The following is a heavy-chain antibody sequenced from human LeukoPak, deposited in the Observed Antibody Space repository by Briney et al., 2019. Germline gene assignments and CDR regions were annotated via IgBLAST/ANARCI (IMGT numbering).Heavy chain of an antibody. CDR3: ARENSEGSWFDP. CDR2: INAGNGDT. D-gene: IGHD1/OR15-1a*01. J-gene: IGHJ5*02. V-gene: IGHV1-3*01. CDR1: GYTFTSYA. Sequence: ASVKVSCKASGYTFTSYAMHWVRQAPGQRLEWMGWINAGNGDTKYSQKFQGRVTITRDTSASTAYMELSSLRSEDTAVYYCARENSEGSWFDPWGQGTLVTVSS.